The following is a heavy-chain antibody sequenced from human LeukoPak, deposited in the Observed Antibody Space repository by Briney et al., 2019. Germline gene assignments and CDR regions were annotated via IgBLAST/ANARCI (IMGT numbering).Heavy chain of an antibody. CDR1: GYTFTGYY. V-gene: IGHV1-2*06. D-gene: IGHD3-22*01. J-gene: IGHJ3*02. CDR2: INPNNGRT. Sequence: ASVKVSCKASGYTFTGYYIHWVRQAPGQGLEWLGRINPNNGRTNYAQKFQGRVTMTRDMSMSTAYMELSRLRSVDTAVYYCAGEDNSSGYRPFDIWGQGTMVAVPS. CDR3: AGEDNSSGYRPFDI.